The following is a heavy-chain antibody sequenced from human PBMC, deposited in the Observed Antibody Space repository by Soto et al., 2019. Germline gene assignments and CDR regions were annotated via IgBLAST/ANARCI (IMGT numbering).Heavy chain of an antibody. CDR1: GITYTGYY. V-gene: IGHV1-2*02. D-gene: IGHD1-26*01. J-gene: IGHJ4*02. CDR3: ARDLGGSRDS. CDR2: ISPSNDGT. Sequence: ASVKISCNASGITYTGYYIHWVRQAPGQGLEWMSWISPSNDGTSYAEKFRGRVTMTRDTSTSTAYMELSRLRSDDSAVYYCARDLGGSRDSWGQGTLVTVSS.